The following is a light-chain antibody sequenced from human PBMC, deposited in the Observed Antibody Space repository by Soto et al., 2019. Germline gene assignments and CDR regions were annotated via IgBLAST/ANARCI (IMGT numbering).Light chain of an antibody. Sequence: DIQMTQSPSTLSAYVGERVTITCRASQSISPWLAWYQKKPGKAPNLLIYRASNLQTGVPSRFSGSGSGTEFTLTINSLQPDDFATYYCKQYRGRPYTFGQGTKLEIE. J-gene: IGKJ2*01. V-gene: IGKV1-5*03. CDR1: QSISPW. CDR3: KQYRGRPYT. CDR2: RAS.